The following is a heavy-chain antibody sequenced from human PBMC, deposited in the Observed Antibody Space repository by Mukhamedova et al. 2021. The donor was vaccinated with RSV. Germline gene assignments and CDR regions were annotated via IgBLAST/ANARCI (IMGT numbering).Heavy chain of an antibody. CDR2: IYYSGST. J-gene: IGHJ4*02. D-gene: IGHD5-18*01. V-gene: IGHV4-59*01. Sequence: GLEWIGYIYYSGSTNYNPSLKSRVTISVDTSKNQFSLKLSSVTAADTAVYYCARIPRVHGYSYGILEYFDYWGQGTTVTVSS. CDR3: ARIPRVHGYSYGILEYFDY.